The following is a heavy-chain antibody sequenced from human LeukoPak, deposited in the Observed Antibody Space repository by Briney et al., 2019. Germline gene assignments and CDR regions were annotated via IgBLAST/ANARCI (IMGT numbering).Heavy chain of an antibody. Sequence: ASVKVSCKASGYTFTIYDINWVRQATGQGLEWMGWMNPNSGNTGYAQKFQGRVTITRNTSISTAYMELSSLRSEDTAVYYCARGGNLVGATKGFDYWGQGTLVTVSS. D-gene: IGHD1-26*01. CDR2: MNPNSGNT. J-gene: IGHJ4*02. CDR3: ARGGNLVGATKGFDY. CDR1: GYTFTIYD. V-gene: IGHV1-8*03.